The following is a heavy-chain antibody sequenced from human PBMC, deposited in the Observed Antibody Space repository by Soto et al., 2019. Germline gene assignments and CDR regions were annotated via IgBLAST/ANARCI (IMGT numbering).Heavy chain of an antibody. CDR1: GYTFASCD. V-gene: IGHV1-8*01. D-gene: IGHD6-19*01. CDR3: ARDWRYSSGLDY. J-gene: IGHJ4*02. CDR2: MNPNSGDT. Sequence: ASVKVSCKASGYTFASCDINWVRQATGQGLEWMGWMNPNSGDTGYAQKFQGRVTMTRNTSISTAYMELSSLRSEDTAVYYCARDWRYSSGLDYWGQGTLVTVSS.